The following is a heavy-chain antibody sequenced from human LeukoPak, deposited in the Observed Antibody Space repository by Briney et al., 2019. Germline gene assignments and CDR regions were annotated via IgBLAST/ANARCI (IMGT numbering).Heavy chain of an antibody. Sequence: PGGSLRLSCAASGFTFSSYAMHWVRQAPGKGLEWVAVISYDGSNKYYADSVKGRSTISRDNSKNTLYLQMNSLRAEDTAVYYCARGTLPTYYYYGMDVWGQGTTVTVSS. CDR2: ISYDGSNK. CDR1: GFTFSSYA. J-gene: IGHJ6*02. D-gene: IGHD1-14*01. V-gene: IGHV3-30-3*01. CDR3: ARGTLPTYYYYGMDV.